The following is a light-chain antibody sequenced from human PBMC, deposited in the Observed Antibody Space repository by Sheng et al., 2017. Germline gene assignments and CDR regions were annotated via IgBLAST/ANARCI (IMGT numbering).Light chain of an antibody. V-gene: IGKV2-30*02. CDR2: RVS. Sequence: VVTQSPLSLPVTLGQPASLSCRSSQRLEHSDGNTYLNWFHQRPGQSPRRLIYRVSKRDSGVPDRISGSGSGTDFTLEISRVEAEDVGVYYCMQGTHWPLTFGGGTKVEIK. J-gene: IGKJ4*01. CDR1: QRLEHSDGNTY. CDR3: MQGTHWPLT.